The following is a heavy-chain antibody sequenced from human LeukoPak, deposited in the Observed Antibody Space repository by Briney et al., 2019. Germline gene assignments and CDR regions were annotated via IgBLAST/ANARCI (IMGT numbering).Heavy chain of an antibody. J-gene: IGHJ6*03. CDR2: INHSGST. Sequence: TSETLSLTCAVYGGSFSGYYWSWIRQPPGKGLEWIREINHSGSTNYNPSLKSRVTISVDTSKNQFSLKLSSVTAADTAVYYCARLTDYGSGSYSHYYYYMDVWGKGTTVTISS. D-gene: IGHD3-10*01. CDR3: ARLTDYGSGSYSHYYYYMDV. V-gene: IGHV4-34*01. CDR1: GGSFSGYY.